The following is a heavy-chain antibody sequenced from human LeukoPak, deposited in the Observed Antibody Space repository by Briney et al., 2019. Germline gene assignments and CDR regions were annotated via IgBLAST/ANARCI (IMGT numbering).Heavy chain of an antibody. CDR2: IIPFFGTA. CDR1: GGTFSSYA. CDR3: ARDYGLRVAAAGTGYYYYYYGMDV. D-gene: IGHD6-13*01. Sequence: SSVKVSCKASGGTFSSYAISWVRQAPGQGLEWMGGIIPFFGTANYAQKFQGRVTITADESTSTAYMELSSLRSEDTAVYYCARDYGLRVAAAGTGYYYYYYGMDVWGQGTTVTVSS. V-gene: IGHV1-69*13. J-gene: IGHJ6*02.